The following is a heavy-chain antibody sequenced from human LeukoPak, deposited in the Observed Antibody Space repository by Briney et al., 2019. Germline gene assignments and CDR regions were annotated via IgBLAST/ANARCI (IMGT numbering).Heavy chain of an antibody. Sequence: ASVKVSCKASGYTFTSYGINWVRQAPGQGLEWMGWISAYNGNTNYAQKLQGRVTMTTDTSTSTAYMELRSLRSDDTAVYYCARERSSGWYHDAFDIWGQGTMVTVSS. CDR3: ARERSSGWYHDAFDI. V-gene: IGHV1-18*01. D-gene: IGHD6-19*01. CDR2: ISAYNGNT. CDR1: GYTFTSYG. J-gene: IGHJ3*02.